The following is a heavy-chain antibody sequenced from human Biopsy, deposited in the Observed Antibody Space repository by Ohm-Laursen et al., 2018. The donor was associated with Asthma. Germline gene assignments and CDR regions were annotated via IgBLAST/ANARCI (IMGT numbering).Heavy chain of an antibody. V-gene: IGHV3-11*01. CDR1: GFTFSDYY. CDR2: INGKSNSI. D-gene: IGHD6-19*01. Sequence: SLRPSCAASGFTFSDYYMSWIHQAPGKGLEWISYINGKSNSIEYADSVKGRFTISRDNAKNSLYLQMNSLRAEDTAVYYCARDSYSSGLYDDFESWGQGTLVTVSS. J-gene: IGHJ4*02. CDR3: ARDSYSSGLYDDFES.